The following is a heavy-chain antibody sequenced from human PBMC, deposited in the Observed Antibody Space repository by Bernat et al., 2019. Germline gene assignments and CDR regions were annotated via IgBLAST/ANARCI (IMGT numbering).Heavy chain of an antibody. D-gene: IGHD1-26*01. CDR3: AKDLRGSYPLDY. CDR2: ISYDGSNK. J-gene: IGHJ4*02. CDR1: GFTFSSYG. Sequence: QVQLVESGGGVVQPGRSLRLSCAASGFTFSSYGMHWVRQAPSKGLEWVVVISYDGSNKYYADSVKGRFTISRDNSKNTLYLQMNSLRAEDTAVYYCAKDLRGSYPLDYWGQGTLVTVSS. V-gene: IGHV3-30*18.